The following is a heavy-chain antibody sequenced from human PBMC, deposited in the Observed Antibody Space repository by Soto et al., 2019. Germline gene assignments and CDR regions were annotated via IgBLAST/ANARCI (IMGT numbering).Heavy chain of an antibody. CDR3: ARDGYDYGAS. J-gene: IGHJ4*02. V-gene: IGHV4-30-2*01. CDR1: GGSISGGYS. D-gene: IGHD5-18*01. CDR2: IYHIGTS. Sequence: QLQLQESGPGVVKPSETLSLTCTVSGGSISGGYSWIWIRQPPVNGLAWIGHIYHIGTSYYNPSLKTRVTISVDRSKNQFSLKLTSVTAADTAVYYCARDGYDYGASWGQGTLVTVSS.